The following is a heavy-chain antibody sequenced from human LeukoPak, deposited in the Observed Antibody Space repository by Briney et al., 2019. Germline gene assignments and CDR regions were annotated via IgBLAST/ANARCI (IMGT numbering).Heavy chain of an antibody. J-gene: IGHJ4*02. CDR2: INPSGGST. V-gene: IGHV1-46*01. CDR3: TRETSSRYFDY. CDR1: GYTFTSYY. Sequence: GASVKVSCKASGYTFTSYYMHWVRQAPGQGLEWMGIINPSGGSTSYAQKFQGRVTMTRDTSTSTVYMELSSLRSEDTAVYYCTRETSSRYFDYWGQGTLVTVSS.